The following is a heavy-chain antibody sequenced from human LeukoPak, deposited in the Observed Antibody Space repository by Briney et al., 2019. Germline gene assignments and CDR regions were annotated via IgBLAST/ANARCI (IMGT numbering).Heavy chain of an antibody. J-gene: IGHJ4*02. CDR2: ISSSGSTI. Sequence: GGSLRLSCAASGFTFSSYEMNWVRQAPGKGLEWVSYISSSGSTIYYADSVKGRFTISRDNAKNSLYLQMNSLGAEDTAVYYCARDYFGSGFIDYWGQGTLVTVSS. CDR3: ARDYFGSGFIDY. D-gene: IGHD3-10*01. V-gene: IGHV3-48*03. CDR1: GFTFSSYE.